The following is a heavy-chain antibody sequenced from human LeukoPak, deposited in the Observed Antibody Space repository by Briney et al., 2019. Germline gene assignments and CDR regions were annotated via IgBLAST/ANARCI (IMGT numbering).Heavy chain of an antibody. D-gene: IGHD2-15*01. CDR1: GFTFSDYY. V-gene: IGHV3-11*01. Sequence: PGGSLRLSCAASGFTFSDYYMSWIRQAPGKGLEWVSYIRSSGSTIYYADSVKGRFTISRDNAKNSLYLQINSLRAEDTAVYYCARDRHLGYCSGGSCFYYYYYGMDVWGQGTTVTVSS. CDR2: IRSSGSTI. J-gene: IGHJ6*02. CDR3: ARDRHLGYCSGGSCFYYYYYGMDV.